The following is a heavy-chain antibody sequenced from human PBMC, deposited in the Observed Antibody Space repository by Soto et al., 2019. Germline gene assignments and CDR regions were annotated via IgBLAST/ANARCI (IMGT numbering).Heavy chain of an antibody. CDR2: IIPIFGTA. Sequence: SVKVSCKASGCTFSSYAISWVRQAPGQGLEWVGGIIPIFGTANYAQKFQGRVTITADESTSTAYMELSSLRSEDTAVYYCASREHKDTVFDYWGQGTLVTVSS. D-gene: IGHD1-26*01. CDR3: ASREHKDTVFDY. CDR1: GCTFSSYA. J-gene: IGHJ4*02. V-gene: IGHV1-69*13.